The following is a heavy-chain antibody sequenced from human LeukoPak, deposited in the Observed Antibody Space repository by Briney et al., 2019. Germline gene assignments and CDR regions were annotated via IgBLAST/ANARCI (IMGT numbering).Heavy chain of an antibody. D-gene: IGHD1-26*01. CDR3: AKDSSSGSDQRQYFDY. V-gene: IGHV3-9*01. J-gene: IGHJ4*02. Sequence: CGPLRLSSAASGSPFYDYALHWVRPDPGKGLGWVSGISWNSGSLGYADSVKGRFTISRDNAKNSLYLQMNSLRAEDTALYYCAKDSSSGSDQRQYFDYWGQGTLVTVSS. CDR2: ISWNSGSL. CDR1: GSPFYDYA.